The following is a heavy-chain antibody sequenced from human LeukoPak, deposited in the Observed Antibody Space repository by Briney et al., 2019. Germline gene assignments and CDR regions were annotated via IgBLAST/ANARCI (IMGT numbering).Heavy chain of an antibody. CDR1: GGSISSSSYY. D-gene: IGHD3-16*01. J-gene: IGHJ5*02. CDR2: IYYSGST. Sequence: SETLSLTCTVSGGSISSSSYYWGWIRQPPGKGLEWIGSIYYSGSTYYNPSLKSRVTLSVDTSKNQFSLKLSSVTAADTAVYYCARVGGDPWGQGTLVTVSS. CDR3: ARVGGDP. V-gene: IGHV4-39*07.